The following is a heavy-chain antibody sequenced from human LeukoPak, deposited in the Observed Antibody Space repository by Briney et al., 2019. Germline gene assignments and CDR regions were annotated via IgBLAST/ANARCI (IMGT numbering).Heavy chain of an antibody. D-gene: IGHD3-22*01. CDR2: ISYDGSNK. CDR3: AIEGFSGYYYALDY. CDR1: GFTITDHH. J-gene: IGHJ4*02. V-gene: IGHV3-30*03. Sequence: GGSLRLSCAASGFTITDHHMDWVRQAPGKGLEWVAVISYDGSNKYYADSVKGRFTISRDNSKNTLYLQMNSLRAEDTAVYYCAIEGFSGYYYALDYWGQGTLVTVSS.